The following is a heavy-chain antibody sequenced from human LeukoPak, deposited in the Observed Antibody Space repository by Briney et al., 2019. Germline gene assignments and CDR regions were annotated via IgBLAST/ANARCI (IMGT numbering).Heavy chain of an antibody. Sequence: GGSLRLSCAASGFTFSSYIMNWVRQAPGKGLEWVSSISSSSSYIYYADSVKGRFTISRDNAKNSLYLQMNSLRAEDTAVYYCARDRGGGWFGDYEGYFDYWGQGTLVTVSS. J-gene: IGHJ4*02. CDR2: ISSSSSYI. CDR3: ARDRGGGWFGDYEGYFDY. CDR1: GFTFSSYI. D-gene: IGHD3-10*01. V-gene: IGHV3-21*01.